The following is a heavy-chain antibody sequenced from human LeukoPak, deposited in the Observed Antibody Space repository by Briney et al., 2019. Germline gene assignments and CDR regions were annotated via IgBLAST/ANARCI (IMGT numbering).Heavy chain of an antibody. V-gene: IGHV3-48*04. CDR2: ISFSVNTK. D-gene: IGHD3-10*01. CDR1: GFTFSDYS. J-gene: IGHJ6*02. Sequence: GGSLRLSCAASGFTFSDYSMNWVRQAPGKGLEWVSYISFSVNTKYYGDSVKGRFTISRDNAKNSLYLQMNSLRAEDTALYYCAKDNYGSGSYYYGMDVWGQGTTVTVSS. CDR3: AKDNYGSGSYYYGMDV.